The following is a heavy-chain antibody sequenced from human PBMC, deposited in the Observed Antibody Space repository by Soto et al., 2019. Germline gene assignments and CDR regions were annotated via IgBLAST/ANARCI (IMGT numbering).Heavy chain of an antibody. Sequence: QVQLVQSGAEVKKPGASVKVSCKASGYTFTGYYIHWVRQAPGQGLEWMGWISPNSGDTKCAQKFPGRVAMTRDTSISTAYMELSRLMSDDTAVFYCARALKSGGGYWGQGTLVTVSS. CDR3: ARALKSGGGY. V-gene: IGHV1-2*02. CDR2: ISPNSGDT. D-gene: IGHD3-10*01. J-gene: IGHJ4*02. CDR1: GYTFTGYY.